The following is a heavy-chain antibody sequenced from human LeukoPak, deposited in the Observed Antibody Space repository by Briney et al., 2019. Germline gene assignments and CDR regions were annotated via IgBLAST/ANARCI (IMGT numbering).Heavy chain of an antibody. V-gene: IGHV3-33*01. CDR3: ARNYGSGSYYPFDY. D-gene: IGHD3-10*01. CDR2: IWYDGSNK. CDR1: GFTFGTYG. J-gene: IGHJ4*02. Sequence: GGSLRLSCAASGFTFGTYGMHWVRQAPGKGLEWVAVIWYDGSNKYYADSVKGRFTISRDNSKNTLYLQMNSLRAEDTAVYYCARNYGSGSYYPFDYWGQGTLVTVSS.